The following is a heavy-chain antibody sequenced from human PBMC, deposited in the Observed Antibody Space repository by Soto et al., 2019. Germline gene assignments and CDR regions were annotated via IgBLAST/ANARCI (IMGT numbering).Heavy chain of an antibody. J-gene: IGHJ6*02. CDR2: IYYSGST. CDR1: GGSISSGGYY. CDR3: ARDQFAGYAKPGYYYYYGMDV. D-gene: IGHD5-12*01. Sequence: QVQLQESGPGLVKPSQTLSLTCTVSGGSISSGGYYWSWIRQHPGKGLEWIGYIYYSGSTYYNPSLRSRVTISVDTSKSQFSLKLSSVTAADTAVYYCARDQFAGYAKPGYYYYYGMDVWGQGTTVTVSS. V-gene: IGHV4-31*03.